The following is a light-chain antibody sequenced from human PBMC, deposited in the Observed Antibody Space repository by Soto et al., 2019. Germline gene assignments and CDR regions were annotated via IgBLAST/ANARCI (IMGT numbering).Light chain of an antibody. Sequence: QSALTQPASVSGSPGQSITISCTGTSSDVGTYEYVSWYQHHPGKAPKLMIYDVSNRPSGVSERFSGSTSGNTASQTISGVQSEDEADNYCSSYASNGAVLFGRGTKVTVL. V-gene: IGLV2-14*03. CDR3: SSYASNGAVL. J-gene: IGLJ3*02. CDR2: DVS. CDR1: SSDVGTYEY.